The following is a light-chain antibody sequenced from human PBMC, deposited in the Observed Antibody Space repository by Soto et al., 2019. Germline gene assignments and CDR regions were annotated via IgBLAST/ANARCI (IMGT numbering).Light chain of an antibody. J-gene: IGKJ3*01. CDR1: QSVSSY. CDR2: VAS. V-gene: IGKV3-11*01. Sequence: EIVLTQSPATLSLSPGERATLSCRASQSVSSYLAWYQQKPGRAPRLLIYVASNRATGIPARFSGSRSGTDFTLTISSLEPEDFAVYYCQQRSNWPSFTFGPGTKVDIK. CDR3: QQRSNWPSFT.